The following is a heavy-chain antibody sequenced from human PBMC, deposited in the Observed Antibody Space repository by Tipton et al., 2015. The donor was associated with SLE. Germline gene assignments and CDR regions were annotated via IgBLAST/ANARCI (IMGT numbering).Heavy chain of an antibody. V-gene: IGHV3-21*01. CDR1: GLTFSSYS. Sequence: GSLRLSCEVSGLTFSSYSLNWARQAPGKGLEWLSSVNSVSSHIYYADSVKGRFITSRDNARNSLYLQMNNLRAEDTAVYYCVPPPGAGHDPWGQGTLVTVSS. CDR2: VNSVSSHI. CDR3: VPPPGAGHDP. J-gene: IGHJ5*02. D-gene: IGHD1-26*01.